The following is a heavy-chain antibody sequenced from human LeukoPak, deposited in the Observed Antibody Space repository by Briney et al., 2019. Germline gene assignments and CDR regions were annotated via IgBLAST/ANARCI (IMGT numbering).Heavy chain of an antibody. CDR1: TDSISSGSYY. CDR2: IVSGGST. Sequence: SETLSLTCAVSTDSISSGSYYWGWVRQSPGQGLEWIGSIVSGGSTYHNPSLKSRITMSIDTSNNQFSLKLSFVTAADTAIYYCVRDYGHFVQGNWGQGTLVTVSS. CDR3: VRDYGHFVQGN. D-gene: IGHD4-17*01. V-gene: IGHV4-39*02. J-gene: IGHJ4*02.